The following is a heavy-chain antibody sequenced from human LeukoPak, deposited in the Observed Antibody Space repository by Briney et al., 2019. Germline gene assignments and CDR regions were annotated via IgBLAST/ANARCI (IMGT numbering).Heavy chain of an antibody. CDR3: ARASLYYHSESKRIAARRGNFDY. D-gene: IGHD6-6*01. Sequence: PGGSLRLSCAASGFTFSSYSMTWVRQAPGKGLEWVSSISSSSSYIYYADSVKGRFTISRDNAKNSLYLQMNSLRAEDTAEYYCARASLYYHSESKRIAARRGNFDYWGQGTLVTVSS. J-gene: IGHJ4*02. V-gene: IGHV3-21*01. CDR2: ISSSSSYI. CDR1: GFTFSSYS.